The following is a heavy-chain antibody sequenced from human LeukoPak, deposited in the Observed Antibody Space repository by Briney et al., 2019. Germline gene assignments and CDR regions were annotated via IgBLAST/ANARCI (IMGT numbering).Heavy chain of an antibody. V-gene: IGHV4-59*01. J-gene: IGHJ3*02. Sequence: SETLSLTCTVSGGSISSYYWSWIRQPPGKGLEWIGYIYYSGSTNYNPSLKSRVTISVDTSKNQFSLKLSSVTAADTAVYYCARGDYYDSSGYPTGGAFDIWGQGTMVTVSS. CDR1: GGSISSYY. CDR2: IYYSGST. CDR3: ARGDYYDSSGYPTGGAFDI. D-gene: IGHD3-22*01.